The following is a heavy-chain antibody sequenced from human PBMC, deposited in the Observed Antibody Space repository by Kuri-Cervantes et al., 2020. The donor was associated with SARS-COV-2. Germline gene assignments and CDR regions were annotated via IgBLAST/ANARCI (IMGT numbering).Heavy chain of an antibody. J-gene: IGHJ4*02. CDR1: GYSISSGYY. Sequence: SETLSLTCTVSGYSISSGYYWSWIRQPPGKGLEWIGEINHSGRTNYNPSLKSRVTISVDTSKNQFSLKLTSVTAADTAVYYCARGKAEITMIVVVITSGSYYFDYWGQGTLVTVSS. CDR3: ARGKAEITMIVVVITSGSYYFDY. V-gene: IGHV4-38-2*02. CDR2: INHSGRT. D-gene: IGHD3-22*01.